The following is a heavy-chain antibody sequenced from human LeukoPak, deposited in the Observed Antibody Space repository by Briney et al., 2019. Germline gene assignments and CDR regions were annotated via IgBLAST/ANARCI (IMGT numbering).Heavy chain of an antibody. CDR2: ISSSSSYI. CDR3: VRDLPDY. Sequence: GGSLRLSCAASGFTFSSYSMNWVRQAPGKGLEWVSCISSSSSYIYSADSVKGRFTISRDNAKNSLYLQMNSLKAEDTAVYYCVRDLPDYWGQGTLVTVSS. V-gene: IGHV3-21*01. CDR1: GFTFSSYS. J-gene: IGHJ4*02.